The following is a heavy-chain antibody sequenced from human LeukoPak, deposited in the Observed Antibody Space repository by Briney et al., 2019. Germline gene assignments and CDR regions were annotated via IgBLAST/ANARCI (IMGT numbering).Heavy chain of an antibody. CDR2: ISSSGTNI. CDR3: AREEVRGYLDY. D-gene: IGHD3-10*01. J-gene: IGHJ4*02. V-gene: IGHV3-48*01. CDR1: GFTFSAYS. Sequence: GGSLRLSCAVSGFTFSAYSMNWVHQAPGKGLEWVSYISSSGTNIHYADSVKGRFTFSRDNAKNSLYLQMSSLRVEDTAVYFCAREEVRGYLDYWGQGILVTVSS.